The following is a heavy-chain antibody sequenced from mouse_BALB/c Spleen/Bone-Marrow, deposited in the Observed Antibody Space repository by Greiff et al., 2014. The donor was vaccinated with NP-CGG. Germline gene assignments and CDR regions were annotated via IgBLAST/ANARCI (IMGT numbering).Heavy chain of an antibody. J-gene: IGHJ2*01. CDR3: AKRGNYGYFDY. D-gene: IGHD2-1*01. V-gene: IGHV2-5-1*01. Sequence: QVQLQQSGPSLVQPSQSLSITCTVSGFSLTSYGVHWVRQSPGKGLEWLGVIWSGGSTDYNATFMSRLSNTKDNSKSQVFFKMNSLQADDTAIYYCAKRGNYGYFDYWGQGTTLTVSS. CDR1: GFSLTSYG. CDR2: IWSGGST.